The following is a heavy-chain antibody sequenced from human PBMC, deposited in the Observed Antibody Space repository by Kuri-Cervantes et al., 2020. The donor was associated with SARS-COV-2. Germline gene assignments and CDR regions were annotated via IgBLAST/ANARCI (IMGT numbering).Heavy chain of an antibody. J-gene: IGHJ6*02. CDR3: ARGRGDMLGYYYYGMDV. Sequence: SQTLSLTCAASGVTFSSYRMNWFRQAPGKGLVWIGEINHSGSTNYNPSLKSRVTISVDTSKNQFSLKLSSVTAADTAVYYCARGRGDMLGYYYYGMDVWGQRTTVTVSS. CDR1: GVTFSSYR. V-gene: IGHV4-34*01. CDR2: INHSGST. D-gene: IGHD3-16*01.